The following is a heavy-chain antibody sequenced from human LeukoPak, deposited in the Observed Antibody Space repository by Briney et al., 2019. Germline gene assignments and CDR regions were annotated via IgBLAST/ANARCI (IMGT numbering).Heavy chain of an antibody. CDR2: IYYTGST. CDR3: ARSRNYYYYYAMDV. CDR1: GGSISSYY. V-gene: IGHV4-59*08. D-gene: IGHD2-2*01. J-gene: IGHJ6*02. Sequence: SQTLSLTCTVSGGSISSYYWSWIRQPPGKGLEWIGYIYYTGSTNYNPSLKSRVTISVDTSKNQFSLKLNSVTAADTAVYYCARSRNYYYYYAMDVWGQGTTVTVSS.